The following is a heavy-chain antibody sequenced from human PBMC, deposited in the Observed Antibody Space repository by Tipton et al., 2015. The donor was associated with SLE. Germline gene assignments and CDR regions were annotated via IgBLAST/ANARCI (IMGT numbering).Heavy chain of an antibody. Sequence: SLRLSCAPSGFTFSMYWMSWVRQGPGKGLEWVAYINRDGSEKYYGDSVKGRFTISRDTSKNTLYLQMSSLRAEDTAVYYCAKAVGLPRYFDLWGRGTLVTVSS. V-gene: IGHV3-7*03. D-gene: IGHD1-26*01. J-gene: IGHJ2*01. CDR2: INRDGSEK. CDR1: GFTFSMYW. CDR3: AKAVGLPRYFDL.